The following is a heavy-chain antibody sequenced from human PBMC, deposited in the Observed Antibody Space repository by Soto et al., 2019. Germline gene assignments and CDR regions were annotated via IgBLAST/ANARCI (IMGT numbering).Heavy chain of an antibody. CDR1: CGSISSYY. J-gene: IGHJ5*02. CDR3: ARYAGKANSWRLGAYNWFDP. V-gene: IGHV4-59*01. CDR2: IYYSGST. D-gene: IGHD6-13*01. Sequence: SETLSLTCTVSCGSISSYYWSWIRQPPGKGLEWIGYIYYSGSTNYNPSLKSRVTISVDTSKNQFSLKLSSVTAADTAVYYCARYAGKANSWRLGAYNWFDPWGQGTLVTVSS.